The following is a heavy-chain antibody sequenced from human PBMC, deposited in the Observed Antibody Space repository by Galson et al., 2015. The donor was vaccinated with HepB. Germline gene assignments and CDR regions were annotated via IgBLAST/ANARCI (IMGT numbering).Heavy chain of an antibody. Sequence: SLRLSCAASGFAFSSYAMSWVRQAPGKGLEWVSAISGSGGSTYYADSVKGRFTISRDNSKNTLYLQMNSLRAEDTAVYYCAKQESSSSWYDFDYWGQGTLVTVSS. V-gene: IGHV3-23*01. D-gene: IGHD6-13*01. J-gene: IGHJ4*02. CDR3: AKQESSSSWYDFDY. CDR1: GFAFSSYA. CDR2: ISGSGGST.